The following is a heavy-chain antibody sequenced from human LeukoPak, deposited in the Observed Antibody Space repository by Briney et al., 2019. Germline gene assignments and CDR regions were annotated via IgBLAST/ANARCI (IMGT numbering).Heavy chain of an antibody. CDR2: IYYSGST. Sequence: SETLSLTCTVSGGSISSYYWSWIRQPPGKGLEWIGYIYYSGSTNYNPSLKSRVTISVDTSKDQFSLKLSSVTAADTAVYYCARDYRPGMDVWGQGTTVTVSS. CDR1: GGSISSYY. V-gene: IGHV4-59*01. J-gene: IGHJ6*02. CDR3: ARDYRPGMDV. D-gene: IGHD6-6*01.